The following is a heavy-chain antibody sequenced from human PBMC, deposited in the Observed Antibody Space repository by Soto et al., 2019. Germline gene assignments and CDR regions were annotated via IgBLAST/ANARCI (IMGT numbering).Heavy chain of an antibody. CDR3: ARLRGYSSSSAWETYYYYGMDV. Sequence: SESLSLTCTVSGGSISSYYWSWIRQPAGKGLEWIGRIYTSGSTNYNPSLKSRVTMSVDTSKNQFSLKLSSVTAADTAVYYCARLRGYSSSSAWETYYYYGMDVWGQGTTVTVSS. V-gene: IGHV4-4*07. CDR2: IYTSGST. D-gene: IGHD6-6*01. J-gene: IGHJ6*02. CDR1: GGSISSYY.